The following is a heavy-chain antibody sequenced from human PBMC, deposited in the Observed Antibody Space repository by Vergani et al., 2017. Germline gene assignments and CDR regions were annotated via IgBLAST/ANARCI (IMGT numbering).Heavy chain of an antibody. CDR3: ARRGSYSGRGFDP. D-gene: IGHD1-26*01. J-gene: IGHJ5*02. CDR1: GGSISSYY. V-gene: IGHV4-59*01. Sequence: QVQLQESGPGLVKPSETLSLTCTVSGGSISSYYWSWIRQPPGKGLEWIGYIYYSGSTNYNPSLKSRVTILVDTSKNQFSLKLSSVTAADTAVYYCARRGSYSGRGFDPWGQGTLVTVSS. CDR2: IYYSGST.